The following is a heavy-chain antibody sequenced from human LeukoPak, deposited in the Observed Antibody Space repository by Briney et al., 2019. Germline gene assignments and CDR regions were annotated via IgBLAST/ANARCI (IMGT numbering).Heavy chain of an antibody. CDR3: ARDLGSSTPSGV. CDR2: INHSGST. CDR1: GGSFSGYY. V-gene: IGHV4-34*01. J-gene: IGHJ6*04. D-gene: IGHD1-26*01. Sequence: SETLSLTCAVYGGSFSGYYWSWIRQPPGKGLEWIGEINHSGSTNYNPSLKSRVTISVDTSKNQFSLKLSSVTAADTAVYYCARDLGSSTPSGVWGRETTVTVSS.